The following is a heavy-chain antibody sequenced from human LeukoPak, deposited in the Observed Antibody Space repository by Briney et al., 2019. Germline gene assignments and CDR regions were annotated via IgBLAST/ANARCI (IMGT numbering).Heavy chain of an antibody. V-gene: IGHV3-7*01. CDR1: GFTFTNYW. Sequence: PGGSLRLSCAAAGFTFTNYWMIWVRQAPGKGLEWVANIKEDGSAEFYVDSVKGRFTLSRDNAKNSVYLQMNSLRAEDTAVYYCAKGATYCSSTSCPDAFDIWGQGTMVTVSS. D-gene: IGHD2-2*01. J-gene: IGHJ3*02. CDR3: AKGATYCSSTSCPDAFDI. CDR2: IKEDGSAE.